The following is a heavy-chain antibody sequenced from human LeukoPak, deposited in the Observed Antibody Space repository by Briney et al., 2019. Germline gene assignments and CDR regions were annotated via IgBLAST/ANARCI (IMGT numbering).Heavy chain of an antibody. CDR3: ARWAAGPMVRGVTAKFYYMDV. V-gene: IGHV4-34*01. CDR1: GGSFSGYY. CDR2: INHSGST. Sequence: SETLSLTCAVYGGSFSGYYWSWIRQPPGKGLEWIGEINHSGSTNYNPSLKSRGTISVDTSKNQFSLKLSSVTAADTAVYYCARWAAGPMVRGVTAKFYYMDVWGKGTTVTVSS. J-gene: IGHJ6*03. D-gene: IGHD3-10*01.